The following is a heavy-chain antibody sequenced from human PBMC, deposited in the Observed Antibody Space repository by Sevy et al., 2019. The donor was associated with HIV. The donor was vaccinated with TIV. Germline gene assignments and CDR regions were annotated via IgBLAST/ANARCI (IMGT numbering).Heavy chain of an antibody. CDR3: ARDGYYYDSSGYYF. CDR1: GYIFTSYG. V-gene: IGHV1-2*02. CDR2: INPNSGGT. J-gene: IGHJ4*02. D-gene: IGHD3-22*01. Sequence: ASVKVSCKASGYIFTSYGISWVRQAPGQGLEWMGWINPNSGGTNYAQKFQGRVTMTRDTSISTAYMELSRLRSDDTAVYYCARDGYYYDSSGYYFWGQGTLVTVSS.